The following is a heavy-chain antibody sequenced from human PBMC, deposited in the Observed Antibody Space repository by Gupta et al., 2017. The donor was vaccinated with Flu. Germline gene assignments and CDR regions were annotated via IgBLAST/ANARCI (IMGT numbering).Heavy chain of an antibody. D-gene: IGHD4-17*01. J-gene: IGHJ4*02. Sequence: EVQLLESGGGLVQPGGSLRLSCAASAFTFSNYAMSWVRQAPGKGLEWVSSISGRDEGTYYADAVRGRLTIARDNSKNMVYLQMNSRRAEDTAVYYCAKVDYGDYSHFDYCGQGTLVTVSS. CDR3: AKVDYGDYSHFDY. CDR1: AFTFSNYA. V-gene: IGHV3-23*01. CDR2: ISGRDEGT.